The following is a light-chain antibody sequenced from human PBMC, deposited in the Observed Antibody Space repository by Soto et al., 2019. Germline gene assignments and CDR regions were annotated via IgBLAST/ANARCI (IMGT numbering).Light chain of an antibody. CDR2: DVS. J-gene: IGLJ1*01. V-gene: IGLV2-14*01. CDR3: SSSTTISTFV. CDR1: SGDVGGYNY. Sequence: QSVLTQPASVYGSPGQSITISCTGTSGDVGGYNYVSWYQQYPGKAPKLVIYDVSDRPSGVSNRFSGSKSGNTASLTISGLQAEDEAHYYCSSSTTISTFVFGTGTKLTVL.